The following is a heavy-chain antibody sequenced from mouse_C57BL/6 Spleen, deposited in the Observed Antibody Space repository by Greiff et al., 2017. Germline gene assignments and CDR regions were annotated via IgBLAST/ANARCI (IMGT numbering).Heavy chain of an antibody. J-gene: IGHJ1*03. CDR1: GYAFSSSW. CDR3: ARGYYGSSKWYFDV. D-gene: IGHD1-1*01. Sequence: VQVVESGPELVKPGASVKISCKASGYAFSSSWMNWVKQRSGKGLEWIGRIYPGDGDTNYNGKFKGKATLTADKSSSTAYMQLSSLTSEDSAVYFCARGYYGSSKWYFDVWGTGTTVTVSS. V-gene: IGHV1-82*01. CDR2: IYPGDGDT.